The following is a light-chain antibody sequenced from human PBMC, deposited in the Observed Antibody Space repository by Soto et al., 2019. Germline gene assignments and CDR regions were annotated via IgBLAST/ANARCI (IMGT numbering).Light chain of an antibody. J-gene: IGKJ4*01. V-gene: IGKV3-15*01. CDR2: GAS. Sequence: IVMTQSPATLSVSPGESVTFSCRASQGINRNLAWYQQKPGQAPRLLISGASTGATGIPARFSGSGSGTEFTLTITSLQSEDAAVYYWQQYYTWPVTFGGGPKVEI. CDR1: QGINRN. CDR3: QQYYTWPVT.